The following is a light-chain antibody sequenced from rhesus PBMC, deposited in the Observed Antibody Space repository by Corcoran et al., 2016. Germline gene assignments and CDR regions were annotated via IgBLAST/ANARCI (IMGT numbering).Light chain of an antibody. CDR2: YAN. V-gene: IGKV1-32*04. J-gene: IGKJ4*01. Sequence: DIQMSQSPSSLSASVGDRVTITCRASQGISSYLNWYQQKPGKAPKLLIYYANSLASGVPSRFSGSGSGTDFTLTISSLQPEDFATYYCQQGNSNPLTFGGGTKVEIK. CDR1: QGISSY. CDR3: QQGNSNPLT.